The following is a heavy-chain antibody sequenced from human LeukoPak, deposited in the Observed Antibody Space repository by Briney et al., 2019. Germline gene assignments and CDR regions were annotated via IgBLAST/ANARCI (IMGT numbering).Heavy chain of an antibody. CDR1: GGSISSHY. V-gene: IGHV4-59*11. D-gene: IGHD2-2*01. Sequence: VKPSATLSLTCTVSGGSISSHYWSWIRQPPGKGLEWIGYIYFTGSTNYNPSLKSRVTISVATSKNQFSLNLRFVTAADTAVYYCAREGYASNWYADWGQGTLVTVSS. CDR3: AREGYASNWYAD. CDR2: IYFTGST. J-gene: IGHJ5*02.